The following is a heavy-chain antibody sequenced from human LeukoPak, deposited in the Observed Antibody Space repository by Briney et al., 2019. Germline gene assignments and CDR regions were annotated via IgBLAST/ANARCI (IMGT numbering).Heavy chain of an antibody. CDR1: GGSISSYY. D-gene: IGHD6-6*01. CDR3: ARGFRSSSSSHYYYYYMDV. Sequence: KSSETLSLTCTVSGGSISSYYWSWIRQPPGKGLEWIGYIYYGGSTNYNPSLKSRVTISVDTSKNQFSLKLSSVTAADTAVYYCARGFRSSSSSHYYYYYMDVWGKGTTVTVSS. J-gene: IGHJ6*03. V-gene: IGHV4-59*01. CDR2: IYYGGST.